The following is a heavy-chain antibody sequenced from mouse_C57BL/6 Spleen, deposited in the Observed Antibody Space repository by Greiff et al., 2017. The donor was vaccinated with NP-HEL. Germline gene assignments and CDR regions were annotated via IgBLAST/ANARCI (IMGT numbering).Heavy chain of an antibody. CDR2: ISSGGSYT. Sequence: DVKLVESGGDLVKPGGSLKLSCAASGFTFSSYGMSWVRPTPDKRLEWVATISSGGSYTYYPDSVKGRFTISRDNAKNPLYLQMSSLKSEDTAMYYCAREGVTTGYFDVWGTGTTVTVSS. CDR3: AREGVTTGYFDV. V-gene: IGHV5-6*02. D-gene: IGHD2-3*01. J-gene: IGHJ1*03. CDR1: GFTFSSYG.